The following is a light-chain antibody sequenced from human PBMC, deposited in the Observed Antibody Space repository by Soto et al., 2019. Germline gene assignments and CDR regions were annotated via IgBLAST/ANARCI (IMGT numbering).Light chain of an antibody. Sequence: EIVMTQSPATLSVSPGERATLSCRASQSVSSDLAWYQQKPGQAPRLLIYGASTRATAIPARFSGSGSGTEFTLTISSLQSEDFAVYYCQQYNYWRTFGQGTKVEIK. V-gene: IGKV3-15*01. CDR1: QSVSSD. CDR3: QQYNYWRT. J-gene: IGKJ1*01. CDR2: GAS.